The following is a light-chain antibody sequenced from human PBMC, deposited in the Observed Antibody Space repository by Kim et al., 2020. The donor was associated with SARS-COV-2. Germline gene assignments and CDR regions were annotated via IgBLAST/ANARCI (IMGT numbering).Light chain of an antibody. V-gene: IGLV6-57*03. J-gene: IGLJ3*02. CDR1: SGSIAGNY. CDR3: QSYDSSNWV. CDR2: EDN. Sequence: GKTVTISCTRRSGSIAGNYGQGYQQRPGSAPTTVIYEDNQRPSGVPDRFSGSIDSSSNSASLTISGLKTEDEADYYCQSYDSSNWVFGGGTQLTVL.